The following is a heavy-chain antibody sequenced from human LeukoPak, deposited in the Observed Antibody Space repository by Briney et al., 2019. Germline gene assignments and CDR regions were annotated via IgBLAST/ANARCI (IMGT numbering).Heavy chain of an antibody. V-gene: IGHV4-61*01. CDR3: ARQQRRGGSGELDY. CDR1: GYSISSSYY. Sequence: MPSETLSLTCTVSGYSISSSYYWSWIRQPPGKGLEWIGYIYYSGSTNYNPSLKSRVTISVDTSKNQFSLKLSSVTAADTAVYYCARQQRRGGSGELDYWGQGALVTVSS. CDR2: IYYSGST. J-gene: IGHJ4*02. D-gene: IGHD2-15*01.